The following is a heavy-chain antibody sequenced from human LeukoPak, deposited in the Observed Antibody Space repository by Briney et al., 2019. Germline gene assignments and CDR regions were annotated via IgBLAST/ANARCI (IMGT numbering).Heavy chain of an antibody. V-gene: IGHV3-7*01. CDR3: ADPDSG. D-gene: IGHD6-19*01. CDR1: GFTFSSYW. Sequence: GGSLRLSCAASGFTFSSYWMSWVRQAPGKGLEWVANITPDGSQKYYVDSVRGRFTISRDDSKNSLYLQMNSLRAEDTAVYYCADPDSGWGQGTLVTVSS. J-gene: IGHJ4*02. CDR2: ITPDGSQK.